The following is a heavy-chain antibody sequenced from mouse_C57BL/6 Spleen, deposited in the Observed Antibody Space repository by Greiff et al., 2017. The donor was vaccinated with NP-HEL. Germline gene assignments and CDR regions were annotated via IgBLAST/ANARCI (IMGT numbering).Heavy chain of an antibody. Sequence: QVQLQHSGAELVRPGASVTLSCKASGYTFTDYEMHWVKQTPVHGLEWIGAIDPETGGTAYNQKFKGKAILTADKSSSTAYMELRSLTSEDSAVYYCTDGGAYWGQGTLVTVSA. J-gene: IGHJ3*01. CDR3: TDGGAY. CDR1: GYTFTDYE. V-gene: IGHV1-15*01. D-gene: IGHD1-1*02. CDR2: IDPETGGT.